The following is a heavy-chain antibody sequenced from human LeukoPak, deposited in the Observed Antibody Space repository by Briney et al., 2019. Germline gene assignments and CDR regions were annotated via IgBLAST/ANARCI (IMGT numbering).Heavy chain of an antibody. Sequence: ASETLSLTCTVSGGSISSGGYYWSWIRQPPGKGLEWIGYIYHSGSTYYNPSLKSRVTISVDRSKNQFSLKLSSVTAADTAVYYCAREALITIFGVHFDYWGQGTLVTVSS. V-gene: IGHV4-30-2*01. CDR1: GGSISSGGYY. D-gene: IGHD3-3*01. CDR2: IYHSGST. CDR3: AREALITIFGVHFDY. J-gene: IGHJ4*02.